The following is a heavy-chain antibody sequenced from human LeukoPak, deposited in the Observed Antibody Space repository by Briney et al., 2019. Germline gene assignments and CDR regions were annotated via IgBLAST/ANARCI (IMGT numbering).Heavy chain of an antibody. D-gene: IGHD2-15*01. CDR2: ISSSSSAI. CDR3: AQKGGTDH. V-gene: IGHV3-48*02. J-gene: IGHJ4*02. CDR1: GFTFSRFG. Sequence: QPGGSLRLSCAASGFTFSRFGMNWVRQAPGKGLEWISYISSSSSAIYYADSVKGRFTISRDNAKNSLYLQMNSLRDEDTAVYYCAQKGGTDHWGQGTLVTVSS.